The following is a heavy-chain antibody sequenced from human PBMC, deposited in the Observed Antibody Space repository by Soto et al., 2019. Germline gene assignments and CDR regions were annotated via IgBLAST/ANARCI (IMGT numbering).Heavy chain of an antibody. Sequence: PGGSLRLSCAASGFTFSSYGMHWVRQAPGKGLEWVAVISYDGSNKYYADSVKGRFTISRDNSKDTLYLQMNSLRAEDTAVYYCAKSPGGYYSFDIWGQGTMVTV. CDR3: AKSPGGYYSFDI. J-gene: IGHJ3*02. CDR2: ISYDGSNK. D-gene: IGHD3-3*01. V-gene: IGHV3-30*18. CDR1: GFTFSSYG.